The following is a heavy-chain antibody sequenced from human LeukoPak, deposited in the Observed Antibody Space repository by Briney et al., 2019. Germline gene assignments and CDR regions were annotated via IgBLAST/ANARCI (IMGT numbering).Heavy chain of an antibody. CDR2: INPNSGGT. V-gene: IGHV1-2*02. CDR3: ARVPDYYGSGSYDYYFDY. J-gene: IGHJ4*02. CDR1: GYTFTGYY. Sequence: ASVKVSCKASGYTFTGYYMHWVRQAPGQGLEWMGWINPNSGGTNYAQKFQGRVTMTRDTSISTAYMELSRLRSDDTAVYYCARVPDYYGSGSYDYYFDYWGQGTLVTVSS. D-gene: IGHD3-10*01.